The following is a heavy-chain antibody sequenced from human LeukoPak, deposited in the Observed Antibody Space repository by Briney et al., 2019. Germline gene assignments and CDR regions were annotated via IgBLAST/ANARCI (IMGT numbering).Heavy chain of an antibody. Sequence: GGSLRLSCAASGFTFSTFAMIWVCQPPGKGLEWVSSIFPSGGEIHYADSVRGRFTISRDNSKSTLSLQMNSLRAEDTAIYYCATYRQVLLPFESWGQGTLVTVSS. J-gene: IGHJ4*02. V-gene: IGHV3-23*01. CDR1: GFTFSTFA. CDR2: IFPSGGEI. D-gene: IGHD2-8*02. CDR3: ATYRQVLLPFES.